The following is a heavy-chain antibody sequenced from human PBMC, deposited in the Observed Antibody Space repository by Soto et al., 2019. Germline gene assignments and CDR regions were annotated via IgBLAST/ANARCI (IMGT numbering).Heavy chain of an antibody. V-gene: IGHV3-30*18. CDR2: ISYDGSNE. CDR3: AKDAGGSSYFDY. D-gene: IGHD1-26*01. J-gene: IGHJ4*02. Sequence: QVQLVESGGGVVQPGRSLRLSCAASGFTFSSYGMHWVRQAPGKGLEWVAVISYDGSNEYYADSVQGRFAISRDNSKNTLYLQINSLRAEDTAVYYCAKDAGGSSYFDYWGQGTLVTVSS. CDR1: GFTFSSYG.